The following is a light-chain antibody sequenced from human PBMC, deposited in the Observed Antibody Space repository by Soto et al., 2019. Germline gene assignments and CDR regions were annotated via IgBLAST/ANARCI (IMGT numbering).Light chain of an antibody. J-gene: IGKJ2*01. V-gene: IGKV1-33*01. CDR2: DAS. CDR1: QDISNN. Sequence: DIQMTQSPSSLSTSVGDSVAITCQASQDISNNLNWYQQKQGKAPKPLIYDASNLETGVPSRFSGSGSGTDFTLTISSLQPEDGATYYCQQFDELPRTFGQGTKLEIK. CDR3: QQFDELPRT.